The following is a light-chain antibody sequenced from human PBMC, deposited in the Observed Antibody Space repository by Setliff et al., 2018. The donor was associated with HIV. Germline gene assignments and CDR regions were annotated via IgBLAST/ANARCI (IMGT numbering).Light chain of an antibody. V-gene: IGLV2-14*01. J-gene: IGLJ1*01. Sequence: QSALTQPASVSGSPGQSITISCTGTSSDVGGYKYVYWYQQHPGKAPKLMIYEVSNRPSGISNRFSGSKSGNTASLTISGLQAEDEADYYCSSHTSRNTLVFGTGTK. CDR1: SSDVGGYKY. CDR2: EVS. CDR3: SSHTSRNTLV.